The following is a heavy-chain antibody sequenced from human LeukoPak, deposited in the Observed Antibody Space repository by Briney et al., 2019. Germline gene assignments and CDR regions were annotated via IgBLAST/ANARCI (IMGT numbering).Heavy chain of an antibody. CDR1: GGSISSSSYY. D-gene: IGHD6-19*01. CDR3: ASVRGYSSGWYASGFDP. J-gene: IGHJ5*02. CDR2: IYYSGST. V-gene: IGHV4-39*07. Sequence: NPSETLSLTCTVSGGSISSSSYYWGWIRQPPGKGPEWIGSIYYSGSTNYNPSLKSRVTISLDTSKNQFSLKLRSVTAADTAVYYCASVRGYSSGWYASGFDPWGQGTLVTVSS.